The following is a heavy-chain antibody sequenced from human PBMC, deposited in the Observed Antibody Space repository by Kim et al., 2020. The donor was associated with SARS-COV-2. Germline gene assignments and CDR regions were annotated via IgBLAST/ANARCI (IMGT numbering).Heavy chain of an antibody. D-gene: IGHD1-26*01. CDR3: ARSSIDWFDP. V-gene: IGHV4-59*01. Sequence: SETLSLTCTVSGGSISSYYWSWIRQPPGKGLEWIGYIYYSGSTNYNPSLKSRVTISVDTSKNQFSLKLSSVTAADTAVYYCARSSIDWFDPWGQGTLVTVSS. CDR1: GGSISSYY. J-gene: IGHJ5*02. CDR2: IYYSGST.